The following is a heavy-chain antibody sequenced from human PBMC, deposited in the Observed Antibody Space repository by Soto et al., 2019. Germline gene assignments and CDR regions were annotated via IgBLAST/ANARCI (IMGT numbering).Heavy chain of an antibody. D-gene: IGHD7-27*01. J-gene: IGHJ4*02. CDR2: ISYDGTNK. Sequence: QVQLVESGGGVVQPGRSLRLSCAAFGFSFSISPMHWVRQAPGKGPEWVALISYDGTNKFYADSVKGRFTISRDNSKSTLYLQVDSQRPEDAAVYYCARDPKTSGGQHWAFNYFDSWGQGTLVTVSS. V-gene: IGHV3-30-3*01. CDR1: GFSFSISP. CDR3: ARDPKTSGGQHWAFNYFDS.